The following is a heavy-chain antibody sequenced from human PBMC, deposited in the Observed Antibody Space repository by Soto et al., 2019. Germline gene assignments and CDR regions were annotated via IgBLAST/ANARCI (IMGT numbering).Heavy chain of an antibody. CDR3: ARHNYGSGSTYFDY. Sequence: SETLSLTCTVSGGSISSGYYYWSWIRQPPGKGLEWIGYIYYSGSTNYNPSLKSRVTISVDTSKNQFSLKLNSMTAADTAVYYCARHNYGSGSTYFDYWGQGTLVTVSS. D-gene: IGHD3-10*01. J-gene: IGHJ4*02. V-gene: IGHV4-61*01. CDR2: IYYSGST. CDR1: GGSISSGYYY.